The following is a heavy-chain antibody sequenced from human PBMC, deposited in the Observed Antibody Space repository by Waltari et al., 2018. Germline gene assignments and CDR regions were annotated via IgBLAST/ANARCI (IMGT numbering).Heavy chain of an antibody. D-gene: IGHD5-12*01. CDR1: GGPVNSGDYY. CDR2: IFYSGIT. CDR3: ARATVVATIDRFFDY. J-gene: IGHJ4*02. V-gene: IGHV4-30-4*08. Sequence: QVQLQESGPGLVKPSQTLSLTCTVSGGPVNSGDYYWSWIRQPPGKGLEWIGYIFYSGITYYNPSLKSRVTISVDTSQNQFSLKLSSVTAADTAVYYCARATVVATIDRFFDYWGQGTLVTVSS.